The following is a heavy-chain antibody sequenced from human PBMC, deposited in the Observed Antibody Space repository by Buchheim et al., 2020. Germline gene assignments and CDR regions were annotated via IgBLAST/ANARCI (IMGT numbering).Heavy chain of an antibody. CDR2: IRYDGSNK. V-gene: IGHV3-30*02. J-gene: IGHJ4*02. CDR1: GFTFSSYG. Sequence: QVQLVESGGGVVQPGRSLRLSCAASGFTFSSYGMHWVRQAPGKGLEWVAFIRYDGSNKYYADSVKGRFTISRDNSKNTLYLPMNSLRAEDTAVYYCAKNTWQIDYWGQGTL. D-gene: IGHD2-2*02. CDR3: AKNTWQIDY.